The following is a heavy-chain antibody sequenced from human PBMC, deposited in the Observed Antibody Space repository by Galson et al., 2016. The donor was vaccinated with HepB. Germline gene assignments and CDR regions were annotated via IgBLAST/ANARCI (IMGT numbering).Heavy chain of an antibody. D-gene: IGHD4/OR15-4a*01. Sequence: SLRLSCAASGFTLSDYNVHWIRQAPGKGLEWVSFISYGGANTFYADPVKGRFTISRDNSKNTLSLQMNSLRPDDTGVYYCTSDYGGFDPWGQGTLVTVSS. CDR2: ISYGGANT. J-gene: IGHJ5*02. CDR1: GFTLSDYN. V-gene: IGHV3-30-3*01. CDR3: TSDYGGFDP.